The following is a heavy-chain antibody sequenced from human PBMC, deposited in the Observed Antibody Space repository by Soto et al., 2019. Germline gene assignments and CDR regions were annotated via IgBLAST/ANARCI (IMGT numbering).Heavy chain of an antibody. CDR2: ISGYSTNT. CDR3: ARAPPYYYESSGLGPSDY. D-gene: IGHD3-22*01. CDR1: GYTFTTYG. J-gene: IGHJ4*02. Sequence: ASVKVSCKASGYTFTTYGINWVRQAPGQGLEWMGWISGYSTNTNYAQKFQGRVTMTTDISTTTVYMELRSLRSDDTGVYYCARAPPYYYESSGLGPSDYWGQGTLVTVSS. V-gene: IGHV1-18*01.